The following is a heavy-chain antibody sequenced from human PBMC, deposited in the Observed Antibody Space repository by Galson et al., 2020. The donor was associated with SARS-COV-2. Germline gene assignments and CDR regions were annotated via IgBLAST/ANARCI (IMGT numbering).Heavy chain of an antibody. CDR3: IIDFPGGYCPFDS. Sequence: GGSLRLSCAPPGFTFSSAWVTWVRQAPGQGLEWGGRIKSKADGETTDYTTPVKGRFPISRADSKSTLYLQMDSLKTEDTAVYYCIIDFPGGYCPFDSWGQGTLVIVSS. D-gene: IGHD2-21*01. V-gene: IGHV3-15*01. J-gene: IGHJ4*02. CDR2: IKSKADGETT. CDR1: GFTFSSAW.